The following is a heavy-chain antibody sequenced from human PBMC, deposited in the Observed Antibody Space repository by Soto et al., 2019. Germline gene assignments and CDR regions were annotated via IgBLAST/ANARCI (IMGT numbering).Heavy chain of an antibody. CDR1: GYSFTTYW. CDR2: IYPGDSDT. J-gene: IGHJ4*02. CDR3: ARHASSGWYEKFDY. V-gene: IGHV5-51*01. D-gene: IGHD6-19*01. Sequence: RWESLKISCEVSGYSFTTYWIGWVRQMPGKGLEWMGIIYPGDSDTRYSPSFQGQVTISADKSTSTTYLQWSSLKASDTAMYYCARHASSGWYEKFDYWGKGTLVTVTS.